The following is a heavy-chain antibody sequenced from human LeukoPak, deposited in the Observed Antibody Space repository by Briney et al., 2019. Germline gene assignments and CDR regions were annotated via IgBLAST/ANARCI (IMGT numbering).Heavy chain of an antibody. CDR3: ARADRLHGGPYLIGP. CDR2: TNPNSGGT. CDR1: GYSFTDYY. D-gene: IGHD2-21*01. Sequence: ASVKVSCKTSGYSFTDYYMHWVRQAPGQGLEWMGWTNPNSGGTSSAQTFQGRVTMTRDTSITTVYMEVSWLTSDDTAIYYCARADRLHGGPYLIGPWGQGTLVTVSS. V-gene: IGHV1-2*02. J-gene: IGHJ5*02.